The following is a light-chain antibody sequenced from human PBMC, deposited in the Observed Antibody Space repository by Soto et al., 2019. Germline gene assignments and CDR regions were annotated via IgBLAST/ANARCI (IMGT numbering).Light chain of an antibody. J-gene: IGKJ2*01. CDR3: QQYGSSLYT. V-gene: IGKV3-20*01. Sequence: EIVLTQSPGTLSLSPGERATLSCRASQSVSSSYLAWYQQKPGQAPRLLIYDASSRATGIPDRFSGSGSGTDFTLTISRLEPEDFAVYYCQQYGSSLYTFGQLTTLEIK. CDR2: DAS. CDR1: QSVSSSY.